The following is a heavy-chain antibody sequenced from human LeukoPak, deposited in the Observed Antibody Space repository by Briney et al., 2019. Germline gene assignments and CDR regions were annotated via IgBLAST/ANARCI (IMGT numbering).Heavy chain of an antibody. CDR1: GFIFTDYY. CDR3: ARGILSSGWYDY. J-gene: IGHJ4*02. V-gene: IGHV3-11*06. CDR2: IDSSSSST. Sequence: PGGSLRLSCAASGFIFTDYYMSWIRQAPRKGLEWVSFIDSSSSSTNYADSVKGRFSISRDNAKNSLYLQMNSLRVEDTAVYYCARGILSSGWYDYWGQGTLVTVSS. D-gene: IGHD6-19*01.